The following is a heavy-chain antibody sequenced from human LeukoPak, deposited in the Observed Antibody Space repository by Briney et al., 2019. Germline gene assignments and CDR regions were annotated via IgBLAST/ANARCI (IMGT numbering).Heavy chain of an antibody. CDR2: ISWNSGSI. CDR3: AKDRGYSSAKGAFDI. Sequence: PGGSLRLSCAASGFTFDDYAVHWVRQAPGKGLEWVSGISWNSGSIGYADSVKGRFTISRDNAKNSLYLQMNSLRAEDTALYYCAKDRGYSSAKGAFDIWGQGTMVTVSS. D-gene: IGHD6-19*01. V-gene: IGHV3-9*01. CDR1: GFTFDDYA. J-gene: IGHJ3*02.